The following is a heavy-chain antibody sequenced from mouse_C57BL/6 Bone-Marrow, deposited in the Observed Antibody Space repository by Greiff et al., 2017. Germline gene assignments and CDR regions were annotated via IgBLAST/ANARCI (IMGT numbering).Heavy chain of an antibody. D-gene: IGHD1-1*01. V-gene: IGHV5-6*01. J-gene: IGHJ4*01. CDR3: ARHYYGSSYDYAMDY. CDR2: ISSGGSYT. Sequence: EVQLVESGGDLVKPGGSLKLSCAASGFTFSSYGMSWVRQTPDKRLEWVATISSGGSYTYYPDRVKGRFTISRDNAKNTLYLQMSSLKSEDTAMYYCARHYYGSSYDYAMDYWGQATSVTVSS. CDR1: GFTFSSYG.